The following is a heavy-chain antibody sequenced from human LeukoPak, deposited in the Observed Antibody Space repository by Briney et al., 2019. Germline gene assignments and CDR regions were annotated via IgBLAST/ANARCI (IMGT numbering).Heavy chain of an antibody. D-gene: IGHD3-16*01. V-gene: IGHV3-74*01. CDR2: IEGDGSTT. Sequence: GGSLRLYCAASGLTFNRWRMHSVRQAPGKGLVGVSRIEGDGSTTGYADAVKGRFTISRDNAKNALYLQMNSLRTEDAAVYYCARDGGGGTSHDWYFDFWGRGTLVTVSS. CDR1: GLTFNRWR. J-gene: IGHJ2*01. CDR3: ARDGGGGTSHDWYFDF.